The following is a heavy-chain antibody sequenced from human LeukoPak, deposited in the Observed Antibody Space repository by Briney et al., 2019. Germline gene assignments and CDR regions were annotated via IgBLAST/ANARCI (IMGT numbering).Heavy chain of an antibody. D-gene: IGHD2-2*01. CDR3: ARDRGYCSSTSCYAPYYYMDV. CDR1: GFTFSSYS. Sequence: GGSLRLSCAASGFTFSSYSMNWVRQAPGKGLEWVSYISSSSSTIYYADSVKGRFTISRDNAKNSLYLQMNSLRAEDTAVYYCARDRGYCSSTSCYAPYYYMDVWGKGTTVTISS. V-gene: IGHV3-48*04. CDR2: ISSSSSTI. J-gene: IGHJ6*03.